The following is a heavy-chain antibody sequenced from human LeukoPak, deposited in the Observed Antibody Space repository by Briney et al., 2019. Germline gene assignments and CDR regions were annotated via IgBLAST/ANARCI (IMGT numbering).Heavy chain of an antibody. CDR1: GYTFSSYR. J-gene: IGHJ4*02. CDR2: IDPDDSDT. V-gene: IGHV5-51*01. Sequence: GESLKISCKGSGYTFSSYRIGWVRQMPGKGLEWMGIIDPDDSDTKYSPSFQGQVIISVDKSITTAYLQWSSLKASDTAMYYCARSILGYYGSDGYYYYFDFWGQGTLVTVSS. CDR3: ARSILGYYGSDGYYYYFDF. D-gene: IGHD3-22*01.